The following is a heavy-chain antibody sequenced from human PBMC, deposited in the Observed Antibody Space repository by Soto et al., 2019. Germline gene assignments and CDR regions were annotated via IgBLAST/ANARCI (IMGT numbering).Heavy chain of an antibody. CDR2: AHHSGRT. CDR1: GNSMSISNW. Sequence: SETLSLTCTVSGNSMSISNWWNWVRQPPGKGLEWIGEAHHSGRTNYNPSLKSRVTISVDRSQNLFSLQLTSVTAADTAVYFCARSEATALDFWGQGILVTVSS. V-gene: IGHV4-4*02. CDR3: ARSEATALDF. J-gene: IGHJ4*02.